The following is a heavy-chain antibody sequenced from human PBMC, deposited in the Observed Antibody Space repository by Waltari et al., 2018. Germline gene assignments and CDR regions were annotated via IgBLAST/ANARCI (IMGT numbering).Heavy chain of an antibody. Sequence: QVQLMQSGAEVKKPGASMKVSCKASGYTFIGYYIHWVRQAPGQGLEWMGWIIPNSGDTSYAQNFQGRVTRTRDTSISTAYMDLSRLRSDDTAVYYCVKDRGTFSFDYWGQGALVTVSS. V-gene: IGHV1-2*02. J-gene: IGHJ4*02. CDR1: GYTFIGYY. CDR3: VKDRGTFSFDY. D-gene: IGHD1-26*01. CDR2: IIPNSGDT.